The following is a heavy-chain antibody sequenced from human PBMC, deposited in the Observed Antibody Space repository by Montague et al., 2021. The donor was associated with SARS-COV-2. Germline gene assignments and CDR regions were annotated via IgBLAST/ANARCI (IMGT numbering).Heavy chain of an antibody. CDR2: MHFTGKT. CDR1: GDSITNHY. D-gene: IGHD3-10*01. J-gene: IGHJ4*02. Sequence: SETLSLTCSVSGDSITNHYWSWIWQPAGKGLEWIGRMHFTGKTNFSPYFSSRLTMSADTSKNQFYLKLTSASAADTAIDFCARDRFDFGAGRQGTIDFWGQGTLVTVSS. V-gene: IGHV4-4*07. CDR3: ARDRFDFGAGRQGTIDF.